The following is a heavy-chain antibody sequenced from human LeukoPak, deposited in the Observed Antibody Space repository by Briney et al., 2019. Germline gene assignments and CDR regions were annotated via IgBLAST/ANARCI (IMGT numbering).Heavy chain of an antibody. CDR1: GGSFSGYC. D-gene: IGHD3-10*01. V-gene: IGHV4-34*01. CDR3: ARGHYYGSGSYYRLDY. Sequence: SETLCLTCAVYGGSFSGYCWSWIRQPPGKGLGWMGEINHSGSTNYNPSLKSRVTISVDTSKNQFSLKLSSVTAADTAVYYCARGHYYGSGSYYRLDYWGQGTLVTVSS. J-gene: IGHJ4*02. CDR2: INHSGST.